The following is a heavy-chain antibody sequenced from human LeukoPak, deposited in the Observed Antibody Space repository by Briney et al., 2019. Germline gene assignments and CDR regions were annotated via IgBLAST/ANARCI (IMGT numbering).Heavy chain of an antibody. CDR3: ARDELYNGYYSVKYHYNGMDV. CDR1: GFTFSSYA. J-gene: IGHJ6*02. CDR2: ISGSSGST. Sequence: GGSLRLSCAASGFTFSSYAMSWVRQAPGKGLEWVSAISGSSGSTYYADSVKGRFTISRDNSKNTLYLQMNSLRAEDTAVYYCARDELYNGYYSVKYHYNGMDVWGQGTTATVSS. D-gene: IGHD3-3*01. V-gene: IGHV3-23*01.